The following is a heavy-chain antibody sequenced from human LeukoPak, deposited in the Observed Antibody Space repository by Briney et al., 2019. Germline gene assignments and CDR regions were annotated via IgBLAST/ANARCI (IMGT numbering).Heavy chain of an antibody. CDR3: AREEISGWFYFDY. V-gene: IGHV1-2*02. J-gene: IGHJ4*02. CDR2: INPNSGAT. Sequence: ASVKVSCKASGYTFTDYYIHWVRQAPGQGLEWMGRINPNSGATNYAQKFQGRVSMTGDTSIRTAYMDLSGLSPDDTAVYYCAREEISGWFYFDYWGQGTLVTVSS. CDR1: GYTFTDYY. D-gene: IGHD3-10*01.